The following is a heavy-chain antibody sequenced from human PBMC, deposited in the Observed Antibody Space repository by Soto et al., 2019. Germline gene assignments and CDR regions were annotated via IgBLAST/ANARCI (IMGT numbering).Heavy chain of an antibody. CDR2: ISYDGSNK. V-gene: IGHV3-30*18. J-gene: IGHJ4*02. Sequence: GGSLRLSCAASGFTFSSYGMHWVRQAPGKGLEWVAVISYDGSNKYYADSVKGRFTISRDNSKNTLYLQMNSLRAEDTAVYYCAKDYKRWLQPVNYFDYWGQGTLVTVSS. CDR1: GFTFSSYG. D-gene: IGHD5-12*01. CDR3: AKDYKRWLQPVNYFDY.